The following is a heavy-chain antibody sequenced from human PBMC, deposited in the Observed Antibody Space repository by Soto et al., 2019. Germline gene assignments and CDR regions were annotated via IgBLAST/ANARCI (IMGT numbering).Heavy chain of an antibody. D-gene: IGHD3-16*02. CDR3: ASKSYVWGSYRF. CDR2: IYYSGST. CDR1: GGSFSGYY. J-gene: IGHJ4*02. V-gene: IGHV4-34*01. Sequence: PSETLSLTCAVYGGSFSGYYWSWIRQPPGKGLEWIGYIYYSGSTNYNPSLKSRVTISVDTSKNQFSLKLSSVTAADTALYYCASKSYVWGSYRFWGQGTQVTVSS.